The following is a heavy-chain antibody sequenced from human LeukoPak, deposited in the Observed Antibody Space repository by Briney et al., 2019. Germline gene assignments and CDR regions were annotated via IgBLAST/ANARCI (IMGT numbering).Heavy chain of an antibody. Sequence: AGRSLRLSCAASGFTFNSYAMHWVRQAPDKGLEWVAVISYDGINEYYADSVKGRFTISRDNSKNTLYLQMNILRAEDTAVYYCARSFVAVAAPYYFDYWGQGTLVTVSS. CDR2: ISYDGINE. D-gene: IGHD6-19*01. CDR3: ARSFVAVAAPYYFDY. J-gene: IGHJ4*02. V-gene: IGHV3-30-3*01. CDR1: GFTFNSYA.